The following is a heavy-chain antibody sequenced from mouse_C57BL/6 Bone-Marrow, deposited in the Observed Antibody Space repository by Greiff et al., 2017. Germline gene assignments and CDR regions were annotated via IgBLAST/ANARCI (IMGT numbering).Heavy chain of an antibody. D-gene: IGHD1-1*01. CDR3: ARRDLPDYYRSSFYRYIGV. CDR1: GYTFTDYY. V-gene: IGHV1-26*01. J-gene: IGHJ1*03. Sequence: EVQLQQSGPELVKPGASVKISCKASGYTFTDYYMNWVKQSHGKSLEWIGHINPNNGGTSYNQKFKGKATLTVDKSSSTAYMERRRLTSEDSAGYYCARRDLPDYYRSSFYRYIGVRSTGTTGTVAT. CDR2: INPNNGGT.